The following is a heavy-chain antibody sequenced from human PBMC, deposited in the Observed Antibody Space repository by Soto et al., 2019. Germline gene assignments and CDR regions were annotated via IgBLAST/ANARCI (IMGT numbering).Heavy chain of an antibody. V-gene: IGHV3-23*01. CDR3: AKATATSGGAFEI. Sequence: LRLSCAVSGFICSSYDMSWVRQAPGKGLEWVSTILVGGSTHYEDAVKGRFTISRDTSKNTVYLQMNSLTAGDTAVYYCAKATATSGGAFEIYGQGTMVTVSS. CDR1: GFICSSYD. D-gene: IGHD1-1*01. J-gene: IGHJ3*02. CDR2: ILVGGST.